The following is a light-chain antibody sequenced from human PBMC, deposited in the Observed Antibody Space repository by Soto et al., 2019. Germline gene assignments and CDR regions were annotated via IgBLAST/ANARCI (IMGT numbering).Light chain of an antibody. CDR1: QSVSSY. V-gene: IGKV3-20*01. CDR2: GGS. CDR3: QQYGSSGT. Sequence: EIVLTQSPATLSFSPGERATLSCRASQSVSSYLAWYQQKPGQAPRLLIYGGSSRATGIPVRFSGSGSETDFTPTITRLEPEDFAVYYCQQYGSSGTFGQGTKVDIK. J-gene: IGKJ1*01.